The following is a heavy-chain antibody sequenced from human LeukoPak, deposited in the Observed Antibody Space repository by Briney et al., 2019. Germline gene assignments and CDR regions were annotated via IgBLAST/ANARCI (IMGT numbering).Heavy chain of an antibody. CDR1: GGSISSGDYY. J-gene: IGHJ5*02. V-gene: IGHV4-30-4*01. CDR2: INHSGST. CDR3: ARAPYYDYVWGSYRYIVWFDP. D-gene: IGHD3-16*02. Sequence: SQTLSLTCTVSGGSISSGDYYWSWIRQPPGKGLEWIGEINHSGSTNYNPSLKSRVTISVDTSKNQFSLKLSSVTAADTAVYYCARAPYYDYVWGSYRYIVWFDPWGQGTLVTVSS.